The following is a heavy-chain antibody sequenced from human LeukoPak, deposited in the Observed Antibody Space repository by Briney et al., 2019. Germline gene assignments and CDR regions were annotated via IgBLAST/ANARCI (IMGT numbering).Heavy chain of an antibody. CDR2: IIPIFGTA. CDR3: ARGHYDYDWGSYRYDHY. D-gene: IGHD3-16*02. Sequence: ASAKVSCKASGGTFSSYAISWVRQAPGQGLEWMGRIIPIFGTANYAQKFLGRVTITTDESTSTAYMELSSLRSEDTAVYYCARGHYDYDWGSYRYDHYWGQGTLVTVSS. CDR1: GGTFSSYA. J-gene: IGHJ4*02. V-gene: IGHV1-69*05.